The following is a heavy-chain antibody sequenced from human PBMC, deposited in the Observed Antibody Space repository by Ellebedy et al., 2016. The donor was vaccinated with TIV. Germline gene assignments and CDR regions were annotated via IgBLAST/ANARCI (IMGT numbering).Heavy chain of an antibody. CDR2: VYSSGGA. J-gene: IGHJ4*02. CDR1: GRSVSTITYY. D-gene: IGHD1-1*01. Sequence: SETLSLTCAVSGRSVSTITYYWGWIRQPPGKGLELIGYVYSSGGATYNPSLKSRVTISVDTSKNQLSLKLSSVTAADTAVYYCARETGTDNDYWGQGTLVTVSS. V-gene: IGHV4-61*01. CDR3: ARETGTDNDY.